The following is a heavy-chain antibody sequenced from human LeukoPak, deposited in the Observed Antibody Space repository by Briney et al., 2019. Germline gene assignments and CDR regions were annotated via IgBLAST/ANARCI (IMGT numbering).Heavy chain of an antibody. CDR3: AKGRNLRDAFDI. CDR1: GFTFSSYA. J-gene: IGHJ3*02. Sequence: GGSLRLSCAASGFTFSSYAMSWVRQAPGKGLEWVSAISGSGGSTYYADSVKGRFTISGDNSKNTLYLQMNSLRAEDTAVYYCAKGRNLRDAFDIWGQGTMVTVSS. CDR2: ISGSGGST. V-gene: IGHV3-23*01. D-gene: IGHD1-14*01.